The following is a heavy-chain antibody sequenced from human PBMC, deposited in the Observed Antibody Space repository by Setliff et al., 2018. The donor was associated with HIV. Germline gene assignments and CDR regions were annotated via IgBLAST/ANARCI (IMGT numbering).Heavy chain of an antibody. V-gene: IGHV4-28*02. D-gene: IGHD4-17*01. CDR1: GYSISSNDW. Sequence: LSLTCTVSGYSISSNDWWGWIRQSPGKGLEWIGYIYYSGSIYYNPSLKSRVTMSVDTSKNQFSLKLSSVTAVDTAVYYCAKKGNGDYHFDYWGQGTLVTVSS. CDR3: AKKGNGDYHFDY. CDR2: IYYSGSI. J-gene: IGHJ4*02.